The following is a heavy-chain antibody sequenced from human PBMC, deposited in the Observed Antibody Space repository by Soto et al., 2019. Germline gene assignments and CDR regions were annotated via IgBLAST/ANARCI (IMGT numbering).Heavy chain of an antibody. J-gene: IGHJ6*02. CDR1: GYTFTSYY. CDR3: ARGTWDSGSYPTTYYYYYGMDV. Sequence: ASVKVSCKASGYTFTSYYMHWVRQAPGQGLEWMGIINPSGGSTSYAHKFQGRVTMTRDTSTSTVYMELSSLRSEDTAVYYCARGTWDSGSYPTTYYYYYGMDVWGQGTTVTVSS. D-gene: IGHD1-26*01. V-gene: IGHV1-46*01. CDR2: INPSGGST.